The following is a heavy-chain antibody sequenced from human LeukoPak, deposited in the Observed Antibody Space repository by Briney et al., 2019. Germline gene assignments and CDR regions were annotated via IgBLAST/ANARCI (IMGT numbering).Heavy chain of an antibody. CDR3: ARAPTGAFDR. V-gene: IGHV3-13*01. J-gene: IGHJ3*02. CDR2: IGTAGDT. CDR1: VFSLSRYD. Sequence: GGSLSLSSAPSVFSLSRYDMHGVRGATGKGREGFSAIGTAGDTYYPGSFEGRFTISTENSKNSLYLEMNSRRAGDTAVYYSARAPTGAFDRSGQGRMLTVSA. D-gene: IGHD3-9*01.